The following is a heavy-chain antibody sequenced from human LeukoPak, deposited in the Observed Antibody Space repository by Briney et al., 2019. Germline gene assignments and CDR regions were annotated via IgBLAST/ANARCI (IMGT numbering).Heavy chain of an antibody. CDR1: GSTFRSYS. CDR2: ISSTSGTI. V-gene: IGHV3-48*04. CDR3: ARELVVPAAISSYDAFDI. Sequence: GSLRLSCVASGSTFRSYSMNWVRQAPGKGLEWVSYISSTSGTIYYADSMKGRFTISRDNAKNSLYLQMNGLRAEDTAVYYCARELVVPAAISSYDAFDIWGQGTMVTVSS. D-gene: IGHD2-2*01. J-gene: IGHJ3*02.